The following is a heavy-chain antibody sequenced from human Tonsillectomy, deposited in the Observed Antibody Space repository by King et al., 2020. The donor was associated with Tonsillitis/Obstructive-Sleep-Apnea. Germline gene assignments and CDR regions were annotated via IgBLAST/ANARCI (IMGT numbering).Heavy chain of an antibody. D-gene: IGHD3-3*01. J-gene: IGHJ4*02. V-gene: IGHV3-23*04. Sequence: VQLVESGGGLVQPGGSLRLSCAASGFTFSSYAMSWCRQAPGKGLEWGSAISGSGGSTYYAVSGKGRFTISRDNSKNPLYLQINSLRAEDTAVYYCAKTGSWLDFWSGYDYWGQGTLVTVSS. CDR2: ISGSGGST. CDR3: AKTGSWLDFWSGYDY. CDR1: GFTFSSYA.